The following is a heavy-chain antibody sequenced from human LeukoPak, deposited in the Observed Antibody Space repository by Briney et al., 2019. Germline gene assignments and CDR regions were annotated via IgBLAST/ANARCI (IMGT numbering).Heavy chain of an antibody. CDR3: ARGPIVGAFDI. V-gene: IGHV3-20*01. J-gene: IGHJ3*02. CDR1: GFTFSDYY. D-gene: IGHD1-26*01. CDR2: INWNGGDK. Sequence: PGGSLRLSCAASGFTFSDYYMSWIRQAPGKGLEWVSGINWNGGDKGYADSVKGRFTISRDSAKNSLYLQMNSLRADDTAVYHCARGPIVGAFDIWGQGTMVTVSS.